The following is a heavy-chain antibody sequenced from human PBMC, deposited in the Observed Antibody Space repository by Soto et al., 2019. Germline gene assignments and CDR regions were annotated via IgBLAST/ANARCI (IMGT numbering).Heavy chain of an antibody. CDR2: ISYDGSNK. J-gene: IGHJ6*02. D-gene: IGHD3-10*01. CDR1: GFTFSSYA. Sequence: GGSLRLSCAASGFTFSSYAMHWVRQAPGKGLEWVAVISYDGSNKYYADSVKGRFTISRDNSKNTLYLQMNSLRAEDTAVYYCARVSPLTMVRGVIGYGMDVWGQGTTVTVSS. V-gene: IGHV3-30-3*01. CDR3: ARVSPLTMVRGVIGYGMDV.